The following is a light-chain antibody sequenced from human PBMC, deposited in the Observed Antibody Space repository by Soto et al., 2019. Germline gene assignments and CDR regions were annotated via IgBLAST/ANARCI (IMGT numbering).Light chain of an antibody. J-gene: IGKJ5*01. CDR2: RAS. V-gene: IGKV3-15*01. CDR1: QSVSSN. Sequence: EIVMTQSPATLSVSPGERATLSCRASQSVSSNLAWYQQKPGQAPRLLIYRASTRATDIPARFTGSGSGTEFTLTISSLQSEDFAVYYCQQYNNWPPTFGQGTRLEIK. CDR3: QQYNNWPPT.